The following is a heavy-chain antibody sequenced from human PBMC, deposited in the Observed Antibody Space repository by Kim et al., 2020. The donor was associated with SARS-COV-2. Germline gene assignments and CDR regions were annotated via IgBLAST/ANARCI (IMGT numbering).Heavy chain of an antibody. J-gene: IGHJ5*02. Sequence: KFQGRVTMTRNTSISTAYMELSSLRSEDTAVYYCARRSLLWFGELSRFDPWGQGTLVTVSS. V-gene: IGHV1-8*01. D-gene: IGHD3-10*01. CDR3: ARRSLLWFGELSRFDP.